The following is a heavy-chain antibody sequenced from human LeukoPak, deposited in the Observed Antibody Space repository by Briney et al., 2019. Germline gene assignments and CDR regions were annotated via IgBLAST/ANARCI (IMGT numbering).Heavy chain of an antibody. CDR1: GGSISSSSYY. Sequence: SETLSLTCTVSGGSISSSSYYWGWIRQPPGKGLEWIGSIYYSGNTYYNPSLKSRVTISVDTSKNQFSLKLSSVTAADTAVYYCVAAQQLPLYWGQGTLVTVSS. CDR2: IYYSGNT. J-gene: IGHJ4*02. D-gene: IGHD6-13*01. CDR3: VAAQQLPLY. V-gene: IGHV4-39*07.